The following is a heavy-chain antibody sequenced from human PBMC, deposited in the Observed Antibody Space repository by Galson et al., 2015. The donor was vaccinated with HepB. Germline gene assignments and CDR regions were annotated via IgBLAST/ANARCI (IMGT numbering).Heavy chain of an antibody. V-gene: IGHV1-58*01. J-gene: IGHJ4*02. CDR1: GFTFTSSA. CDR2: IVVGSGNT. Sequence: SVKVSCKASGFTFTSSAVQWVRQARGQRLEWIGWIVVGSGNTNYAQKFQERVTITRDMSTSTAYMELSSLRSEDTAVYYCAGGYYYDSSGWGYWGQGTLVTVSS. CDR3: AGGYYYDSSGWGY. D-gene: IGHD3-22*01.